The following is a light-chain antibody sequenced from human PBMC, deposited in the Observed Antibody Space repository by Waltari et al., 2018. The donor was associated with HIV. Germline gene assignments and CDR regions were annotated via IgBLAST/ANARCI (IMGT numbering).Light chain of an antibody. CDR1: SSDVGGYNH. CDR3: SSYTRSSTLGV. J-gene: IGLJ1*01. Sequence: QSALTQPVSVSGSPGQSITISCTGTSSDVGGYNHVSWYQQHPGTAPKLMIFCVSNRPSGVSNRFSGSKSGNPASLTISGLQAEDEADYDCSSYTRSSTLGVFGTGTKVTVL. V-gene: IGLV2-14*03. CDR2: CVS.